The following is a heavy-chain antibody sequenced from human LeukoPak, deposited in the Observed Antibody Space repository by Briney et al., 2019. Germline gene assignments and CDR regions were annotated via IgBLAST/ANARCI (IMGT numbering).Heavy chain of an antibody. D-gene: IGHD6-19*01. V-gene: IGHV3-74*01. Sequence: GGSLRLSCAASGFTVSSNYMSWVRQAPGKGLVWVSRINTGGRSTTYADSVKGRFTISRDNAKNSLYLHMDSLRAEDTAVYYCARGAYSSGWAYFDHWGQGTLVTVSS. CDR2: INTGGRST. CDR1: GFTVSSNY. CDR3: ARGAYSSGWAYFDH. J-gene: IGHJ4*02.